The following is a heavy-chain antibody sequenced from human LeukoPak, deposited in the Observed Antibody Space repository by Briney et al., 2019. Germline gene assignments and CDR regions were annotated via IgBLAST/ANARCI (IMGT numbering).Heavy chain of an antibody. V-gene: IGHV6-1*01. CDR2: TYYRSKWYN. J-gene: IGHJ4*02. D-gene: IGHD3-22*01. CDR3: ARAWRYYYDSSGYLDY. CDR1: GDSVSSNGAA. Sequence: SQTLSLTCAFSGDSVSSNGAAWNWIRQSPSRGLEWVGRTYYRSKWYNDYAVSVKSRITINPDTSKNQFSLQLNSVTPEDTAVYYCARAWRYYYDSSGYLDYWGQGTLVTVSS.